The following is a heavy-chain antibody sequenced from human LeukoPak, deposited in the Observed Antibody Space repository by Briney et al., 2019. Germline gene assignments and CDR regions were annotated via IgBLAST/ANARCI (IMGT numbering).Heavy chain of an antibody. D-gene: IGHD2-15*01. CDR3: ARHPGGVVGGNYYYGMDV. J-gene: IGHJ6*02. Sequence: SETLSLTCTVSGGSISSYYWSWIRQPPGKGLEWIGYIHYSGGTNYNPSLKSRVSISVDTSKTQFSLKLSSVTAADTAMYYCARHPGGVVGGNYYYGMDVWGQGTTVTVSS. CDR2: IHYSGGT. V-gene: IGHV4-59*08. CDR1: GGSISSYY.